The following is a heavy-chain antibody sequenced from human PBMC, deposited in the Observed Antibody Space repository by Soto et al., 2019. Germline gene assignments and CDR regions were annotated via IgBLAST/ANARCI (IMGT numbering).Heavy chain of an antibody. D-gene: IGHD2-2*01. CDR1: GGTFSSYT. Sequence: SVKVSCKASGGTFSSYTISWVRQAPGQGLEWMGRIIPILGIANYAQMFQGRVTITADKSTSTAYMELNSLRAEDTAVYYCARDLGYCSSTSCYAEYSYWGQGTLVTVSS. CDR3: ARDLGYCSSTSCYAEYSY. V-gene: IGHV1-69*04. J-gene: IGHJ4*02. CDR2: IIPILGIA.